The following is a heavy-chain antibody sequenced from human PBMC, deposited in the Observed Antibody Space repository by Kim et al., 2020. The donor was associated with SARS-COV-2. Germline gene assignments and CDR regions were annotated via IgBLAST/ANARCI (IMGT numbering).Heavy chain of an antibody. CDR1: GGTFDDYA. V-gene: IGHV3-9*01. D-gene: IGHD2-2*01. CDR3: AKVYCSSTSCYDVENYFFDY. J-gene: IGHJ4*02. CDR2: ISWNSGSI. Sequence: GGSRRLSCAASGGTFDDYAMHWVRQAPGKGLEWVSGISWNSGSIGSADSVKGRYTISRDNAKNSLYLQMNTLRAEDTALYYCAKVYCSSTSCYDVENYFFDYWGQGTLVTVSS.